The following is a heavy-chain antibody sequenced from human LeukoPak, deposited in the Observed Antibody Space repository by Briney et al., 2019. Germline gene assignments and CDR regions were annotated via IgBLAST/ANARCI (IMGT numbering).Heavy chain of an antibody. V-gene: IGHV1-8*01. CDR2: MNPNSGNT. CDR3: ARIDQNSGSYSDY. J-gene: IGHJ4*02. CDR1: GYTFTSYD. D-gene: IGHD1-26*01. Sequence: ASVKVSCKASGYTFTSYDINWVRQATGQGLEWMGWMNPNSGNTGYAQKFQGRVTMTRNTSISPAYMELSSLRSEDTAVYYCARIDQNSGSYSDYWGQGTLVTVSS.